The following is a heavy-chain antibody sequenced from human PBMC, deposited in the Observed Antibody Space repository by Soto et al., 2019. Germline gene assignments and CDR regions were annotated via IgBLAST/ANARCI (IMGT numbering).Heavy chain of an antibody. CDR1: GYSFATSG. V-gene: IGHV1-18*01. CDR2: ISAYNGNT. Sequence: QVKLVQSGTEVKKPGASIKVSCKASGYSFATSGMTWVRQAPGQGLEWVGWISAYNGNTNYDQNLQDRVTMTPDTSTRTAYLELRNLRSDASAVYYCARAGQYYDASGYANWGQGTLVTVSS. D-gene: IGHD3-22*01. J-gene: IGHJ4*02. CDR3: ARAGQYYDASGYAN.